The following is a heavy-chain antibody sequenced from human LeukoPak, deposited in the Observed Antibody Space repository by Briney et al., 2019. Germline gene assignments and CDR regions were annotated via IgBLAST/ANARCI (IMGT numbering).Heavy chain of an antibody. Sequence: PGGSLRLSCAASGFTFSSYAMSWVRQAPGKGLEWVSAISGSGGSTYYADSVKGRFTISRDNSKNTLYLQMNSLRAEDTAVYYCAKDGGSSSWYGDWYYFDYWAREPWSPSPQ. D-gene: IGHD6-13*01. CDR1: GFTFSSYA. CDR3: AKDGGSSSWYGDWYYFDY. V-gene: IGHV3-23*01. J-gene: IGHJ4*02. CDR2: ISGSGGST.